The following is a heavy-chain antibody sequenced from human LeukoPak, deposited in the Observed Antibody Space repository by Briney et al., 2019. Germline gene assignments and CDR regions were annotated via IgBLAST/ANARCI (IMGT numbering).Heavy chain of an antibody. D-gene: IGHD4/OR15-4a*01. CDR3: ARGGAYYYYMDV. V-gene: IGHV3-21*01. Sequence: SGGSLRLSCAASGFTFSSYSMNWVRQAPGKGLEWVSSISSTSRHIYYADSVKGRFTISRDNAKNSLYLQINSLRAEDTAVYYCARGGAYYYYMDVWGKGTTVTVSS. CDR2: ISSTSRHI. CDR1: GFTFSSYS. J-gene: IGHJ6*03.